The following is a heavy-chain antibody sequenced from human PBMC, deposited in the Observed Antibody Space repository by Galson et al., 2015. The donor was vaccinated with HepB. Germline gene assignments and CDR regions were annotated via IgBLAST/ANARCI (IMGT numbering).Heavy chain of an antibody. J-gene: IGHJ3*02. D-gene: IGHD3-9*01. CDR2: ISYDGSNK. CDR3: ARDFYDILTGRAHAFDI. Sequence: SLRLSCAASGFTFSSYAMHWVRQAPGKGLEWVAVISYDGSNKYYADSVKGRFTISRDNSKNTLYLQMNSLRAEDTAVYYCARDFYDILTGRAHAFDIWGQGTMVTVSS. V-gene: IGHV3-30-3*01. CDR1: GFTFSSYA.